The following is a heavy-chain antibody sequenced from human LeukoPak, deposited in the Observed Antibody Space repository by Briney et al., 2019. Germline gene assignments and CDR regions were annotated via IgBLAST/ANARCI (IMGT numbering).Heavy chain of an antibody. Sequence: GGSLRLSCAASGFTFSSYGMSWVRQAPGKGLEWVSAISGSGGSTYYADSVKGRFTISRDNSKNTLYLQMNSLRAEDTAVYYCAKDGRITMVRKESWFDPWGQGTLVTVSS. V-gene: IGHV3-23*01. CDR2: ISGSGGST. J-gene: IGHJ5*02. CDR1: GFTFSSYG. D-gene: IGHD3-10*01. CDR3: AKDGRITMVRKESWFDP.